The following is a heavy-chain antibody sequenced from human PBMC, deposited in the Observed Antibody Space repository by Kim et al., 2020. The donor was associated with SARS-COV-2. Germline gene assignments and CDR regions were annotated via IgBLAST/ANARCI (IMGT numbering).Heavy chain of an antibody. Sequence: GGSLRLSCAASGFTFSNYWMHWVRQAPGKGLVWVSRIISDGSGTSYADSVKGRFTISRDNAKNTLYLQMNSLRAEDTAVYYCARDSRSYYMDVWGQGTTVTVSS. CDR3: ARDSRSYYMDV. CDR1: GFTFSNYW. V-gene: IGHV3-74*01. J-gene: IGHJ6*03. CDR2: IISDGSGT.